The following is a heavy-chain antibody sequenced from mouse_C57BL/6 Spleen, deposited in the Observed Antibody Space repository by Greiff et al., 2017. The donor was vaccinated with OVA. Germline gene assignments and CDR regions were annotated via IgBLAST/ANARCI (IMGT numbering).Heavy chain of an antibody. CDR1: GYTFTSYW. CDR2: IDPNSGGT. J-gene: IGHJ2*01. CDR3: ARGVLRLPGAFDY. V-gene: IGHV1-72*01. D-gene: IGHD2-4*01. Sequence: VKLQQPGAELVKPGASVKLSCKASGYTFTSYWMHWVKQRPGRGLEWIGRIDPNSGGTKYNEKFKSKATLTVDKPSSTAYMQLSSLTSEDSAVYYCARGVLRLPGAFDYWGQGTTLTVSS.